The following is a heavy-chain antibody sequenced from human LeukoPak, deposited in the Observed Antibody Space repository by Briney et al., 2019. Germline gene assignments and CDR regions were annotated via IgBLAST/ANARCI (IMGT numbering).Heavy chain of an antibody. J-gene: IGHJ6*02. Sequence: PSETLSLTCTVSGGSISSGGYYWSWIRQHPGKGLGWIGYIYYSGSTYYNPSLKSRVTISVDTSKNQFSLKLSSVTAADTAVYYCARQVPAAHYYYYYGMDVWGQGTTVTVSS. CDR3: ARQVPAAHYYYYYGMDV. CDR1: GGSISSGGYY. CDR2: IYYSGST. D-gene: IGHD2-2*01. V-gene: IGHV4-31*03.